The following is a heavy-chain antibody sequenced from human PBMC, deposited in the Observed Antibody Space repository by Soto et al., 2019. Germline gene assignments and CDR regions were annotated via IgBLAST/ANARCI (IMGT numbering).Heavy chain of an antibody. J-gene: IGHJ6*02. CDR3: ARGGETSQNIVITVRGVKDWTHYYYYGMDV. CDR1: GGTFSSYA. V-gene: IGHV1-69*10. D-gene: IGHD3-16*01. Sequence: ASVKVSCKASGGTFSSYAISWVRQAPGQGLEWMGGIIPILGIANYAQKFQGRVTITADKSTSTAYMELSSLRSEDTAVYYCARGGETSQNIVITVRGVKDWTHYYYYGMDVWGQGTTVTVSS. CDR2: IIPILGIA.